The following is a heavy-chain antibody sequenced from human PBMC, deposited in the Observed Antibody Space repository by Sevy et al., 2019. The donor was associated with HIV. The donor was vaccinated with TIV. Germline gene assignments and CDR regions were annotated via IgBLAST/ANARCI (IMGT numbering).Heavy chain of an antibody. J-gene: IGHJ6*02. CDR2: IYYSGST. CDR3: ARGATLPGYVWGSYEFGMDV. Sequence: SETLSLTCTVSGGSISSYYWSWIRQPPGKGLEWIGYIYYSGSTNYNPSLKSRVTISVETSKNQFSLKLSSVTAADTAVYYCARGATLPGYVWGSYEFGMDVWGQGTTVTVSS. V-gene: IGHV4-59*01. D-gene: IGHD3-16*01. CDR1: GGSISSYY.